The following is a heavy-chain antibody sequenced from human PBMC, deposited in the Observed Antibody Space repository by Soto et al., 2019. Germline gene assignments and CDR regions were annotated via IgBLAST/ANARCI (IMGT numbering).Heavy chain of an antibody. Sequence: GGSLRLSCAASGFTFSSYSMNWVRQAPGKGLEWVSYISSSSSTIYYADSVKGRFTISRDNAKNSLYLQMNSLRDADTAVYYCARDGGFVVVAATGPGWFDPWGQGTLVPVSS. CDR2: ISSSSSTI. D-gene: IGHD2-15*01. CDR3: ARDGGFVVVAATGPGWFDP. J-gene: IGHJ5*02. V-gene: IGHV3-48*02. CDR1: GFTFSSYS.